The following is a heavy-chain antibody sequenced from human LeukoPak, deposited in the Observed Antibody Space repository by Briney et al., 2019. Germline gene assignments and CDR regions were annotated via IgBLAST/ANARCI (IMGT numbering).Heavy chain of an antibody. CDR2: ISYDGSNK. V-gene: IGHV3-30*01. D-gene: IGHD2-2*01. CDR1: GFTFSSYA. CDR3: ARDSTPYYYYMDV. J-gene: IGHJ6*03. Sequence: GRSLRLSCAASGFTFSSYAMHWVRQVPGKGLEWVAVISYDGSNKYYADSVKGRFTISRDNSKNTLYLQMNSLRAEDTAEYYCARDSTPYYYYMDVWGKGTTVTVSS.